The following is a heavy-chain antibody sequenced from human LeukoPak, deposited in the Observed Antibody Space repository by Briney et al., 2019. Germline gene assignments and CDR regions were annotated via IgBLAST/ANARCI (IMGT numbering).Heavy chain of an antibody. CDR2: INHRGGT. J-gene: IGHJ4*02. CDR3: ARVPSQFQEPFDY. D-gene: IGHD5-24*01. V-gene: IGHV4-34*01. Sequence: PSETLSLTCVVYGGSISNYYWSWIRQPPGKGLEWIGEINHRGGTNYHPSLKSRVTISIDTSHYQFSLKLNSVTAADTAVYYCARVPSQFQEPFDYWGQGTLVTVSS. CDR1: GGSISNYY.